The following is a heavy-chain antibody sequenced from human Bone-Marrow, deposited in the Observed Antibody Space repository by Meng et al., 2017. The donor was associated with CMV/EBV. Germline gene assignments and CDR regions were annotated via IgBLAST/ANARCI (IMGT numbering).Heavy chain of an antibody. CDR2: IIPMLGIG. D-gene: IGHD1-26*01. CDR1: GGTFSDYT. CDR3: AGGISMDV. J-gene: IGHJ6*02. V-gene: IGHV1-69*02. Sequence: SVKVSCKASGGTFSDYTINWVRQAPGQGLEWIGRIIPMLGIGNYAQRFQGRVTITADKSTTTAYVELSSLTSEDTAVYYCAGGISMDVWGQGTTVS.